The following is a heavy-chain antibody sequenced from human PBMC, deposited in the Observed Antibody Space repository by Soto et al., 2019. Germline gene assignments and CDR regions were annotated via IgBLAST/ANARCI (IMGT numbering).Heavy chain of an antibody. CDR2: IKSKPDGETT. J-gene: IGHJ4*02. Sequence: QLVESGGGLVKPGGSLALSCAGSGFAFTNVWLHWVRQAPGKGLEWVGRIKSKPDGETTDYAAPVKGRFTISRDDSTNTLYLQMNSLQTEDSGLYYCNTYYDFGGCHTALWGQGTLVTVSS. D-gene: IGHD3-3*01. CDR3: NTYYDFGGCHTAL. CDR1: GFAFTNVW. V-gene: IGHV3-15*07.